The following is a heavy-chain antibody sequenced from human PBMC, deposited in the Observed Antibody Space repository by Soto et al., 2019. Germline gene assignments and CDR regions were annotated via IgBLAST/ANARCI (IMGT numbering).Heavy chain of an antibody. D-gene: IGHD2-21*02. CDR1: GFTFSSYS. CDR2: ISSSSSYI. CDR3: ARAQLEGDSPYYYYGMDV. Sequence: EVQLVESGGGLVKPGGSLRLSWAASGFTFSSYSMNWVRQAPGKGLEWVSSISSSSSYIYYADSVKGRFTISRDNAKNSLYLQMNSLRAEDTAVYYCARAQLEGDSPYYYYGMDVWGQGTTVTVSS. V-gene: IGHV3-21*01. J-gene: IGHJ6*02.